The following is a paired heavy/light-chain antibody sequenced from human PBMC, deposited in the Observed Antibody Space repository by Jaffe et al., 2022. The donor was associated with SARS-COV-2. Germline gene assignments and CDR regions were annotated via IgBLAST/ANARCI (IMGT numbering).Light chain of an antibody. V-gene: IGLV2-23*01. CDR2: EDT. CDR3: CSFAGLV. Sequence: QSALTQPASVSGSPGQSITISCTGTSSDVESYNLVSWYQQQPGKAPKLMIYEDTKRPSGVSNRFSGSKSGNTAYLAISGLQAEDEADYYCCSFAGLVFGGGTTLTVL. J-gene: IGLJ2*01. CDR1: SSDVESYNL.
Heavy chain of an antibody. J-gene: IGHJ4*02. V-gene: IGHV1-46*04. D-gene: IGHD2-21*02. CDR2: INPSDGDT. Sequence: QVQLVQSGAELKKPGASVKVSCLASGYSFMNYYMHWVRQAPGQGLEWMGVINPSDGDTTYAQKLQGRVTLTRDTSTSTVYMELSSLRSEDTAVYYCARDRADSTSVVTGFLFVHWGQGTLVTVSS. CDR3: ARDRADSTSVVTGFLFVH. CDR1: GYSFMNYY.